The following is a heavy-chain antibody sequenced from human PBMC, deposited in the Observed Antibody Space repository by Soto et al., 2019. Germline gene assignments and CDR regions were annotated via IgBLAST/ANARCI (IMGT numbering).Heavy chain of an antibody. CDR1: GFSLSTSGVG. Sequence: SGPTLVNPTQTPTLTCTFSGFSLSTSGVGVGWIRQPPGKALEWLALIYWNDDKRYSPSLKSRLTITKETSKNQVVLTMTNMDPVDTATYYCAHRRDGYSYYDAFDIWGQGTMVTVSS. CDR2: IYWNDDK. CDR3: AHRRDGYSYYDAFDI. V-gene: IGHV2-5*01. D-gene: IGHD5-18*01. J-gene: IGHJ3*02.